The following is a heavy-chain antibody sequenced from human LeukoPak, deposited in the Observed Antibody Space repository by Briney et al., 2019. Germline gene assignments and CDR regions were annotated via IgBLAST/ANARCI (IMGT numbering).Heavy chain of an antibody. CDR1: GFTFRSYE. CDR2: ISSSGSSI. D-gene: IGHD3-3*01. Sequence: GGSLRLSCAASGFTFRSYEMNWVRQAPGKGLEWVSYISSSGSSIYYADSVKGRFTISRDNAKNSLYLQMNSLRAEDTAVYYCARDFGAPGIGYWGQGTLVTVSS. V-gene: IGHV3-48*03. CDR3: ARDFGAPGIGY. J-gene: IGHJ4*02.